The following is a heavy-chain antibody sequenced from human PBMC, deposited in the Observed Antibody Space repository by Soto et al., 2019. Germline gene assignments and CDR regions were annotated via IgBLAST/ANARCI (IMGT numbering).Heavy chain of an antibody. D-gene: IGHD3-22*01. J-gene: IGHJ6*03. CDR3: ARDGSRITMIVVEDYYRDV. CDR2: IWYDGSNK. CDR1: GFTFSSYG. Sequence: GGSLRLSCAASGFTFSSYGMHWVRQTPGKGLEWVAVIWYDGSNKYYADSVKGRFTISRDNSKNTLYLQMNSLRAEDTAVYYCARDGSRITMIVVEDYYRDVWGKGTTVTVSS. V-gene: IGHV3-33*01.